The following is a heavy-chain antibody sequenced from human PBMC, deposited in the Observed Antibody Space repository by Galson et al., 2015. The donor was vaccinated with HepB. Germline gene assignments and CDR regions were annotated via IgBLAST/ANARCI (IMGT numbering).Heavy chain of an antibody. V-gene: IGHV3-30*04. Sequence: SLRLSCAASGFTVSSYAIDWVRQAPGKGLEWVAVISYDGSNKYYADSVKGRFTISRDNSKNTLYLQMNSLRAEDTAVYYCARDLTPKTMGSGMDVWGQGTTVTVSS. CDR3: ARDLTPKTMGSGMDV. CDR1: GFTVSSYA. CDR2: ISYDGSNK. J-gene: IGHJ6*02. D-gene: IGHD4/OR15-4a*01.